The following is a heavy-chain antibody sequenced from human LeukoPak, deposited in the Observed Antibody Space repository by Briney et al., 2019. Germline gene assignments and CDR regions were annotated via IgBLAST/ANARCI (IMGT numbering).Heavy chain of an antibody. V-gene: IGHV3-30*04. Sequence: GGSLRLSCAAYGFTFSSYAMHWVRQAPGKGLEWVAVISYDGSNKYYADSVKGRFTISRDNSKNTLYLQMNSLRAEDTAVYYCARDHRYSSSWYTNWFDPWGQGTLVTVSS. CDR2: ISYDGSNK. CDR1: GFTFSSYA. D-gene: IGHD6-13*01. CDR3: ARDHRYSSSWYTNWFDP. J-gene: IGHJ5*02.